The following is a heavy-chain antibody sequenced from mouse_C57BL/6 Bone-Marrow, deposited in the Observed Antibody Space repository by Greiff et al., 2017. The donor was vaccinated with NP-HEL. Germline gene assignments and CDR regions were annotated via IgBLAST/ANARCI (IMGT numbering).Heavy chain of an antibody. CDR2: ISYDGSN. CDR1: GYSITSGYY. V-gene: IGHV3-6*01. D-gene: IGHD1-1*01. J-gene: IGHJ1*03. Sequence: EVQLQESGPGLVKPSQSLSLTCSVTGYSITSGYYWNWIRQFPGNKLEWMGYISYDGSNNYNPSLKNRISITRDTSKNQFFLKLNSVTTEDTATYFCASGMRRGSDWYFGVWGTGTTVTVSS. CDR3: ASGMRRGSDWYFGV.